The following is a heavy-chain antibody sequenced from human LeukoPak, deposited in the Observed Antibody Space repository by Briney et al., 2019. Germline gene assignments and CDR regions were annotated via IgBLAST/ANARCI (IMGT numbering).Heavy chain of an antibody. J-gene: IGHJ4*02. D-gene: IGHD3-22*01. CDR1: GFTVSSNY. Sequence: GGSLRLSCAASGFTVSSNYMSWVRQAPGKGLEWVSVIYSGGSTYYADSEKGRFTISRDNSKNTLYLQMNSLRAEDTAVYYCAHNYYDSSGYSLYFDYWGQGTLVTVSS. CDR2: IYSGGST. V-gene: IGHV3-66*01. CDR3: AHNYYDSSGYSLYFDY.